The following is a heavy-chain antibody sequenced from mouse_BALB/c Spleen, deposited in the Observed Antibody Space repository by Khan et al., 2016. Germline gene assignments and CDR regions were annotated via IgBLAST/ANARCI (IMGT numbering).Heavy chain of an antibody. CDR1: GYSITSGYF. CDR2: ISYDGYN. J-gene: IGHJ3*01. D-gene: IGHD2-2*01. Sequence: EVQLQESGPGLVKPSQSLSLTCSVTGYSITSGYFWNWIRQFPGNKLEWVGYISYDGYNDYNPSLKNRISITRDTSKNQFFLKWNCVTTEDTATEYGGRDGYDGGFAYGGQGTRVTVSA. CDR3: GRDGYDGGFAY. V-gene: IGHV3-6*02.